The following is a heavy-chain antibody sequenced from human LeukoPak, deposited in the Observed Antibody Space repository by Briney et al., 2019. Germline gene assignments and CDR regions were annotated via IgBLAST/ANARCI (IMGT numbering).Heavy chain of an antibody. CDR3: ARGGYSSSWYVGYFDY. CDR1: GGSISSYY. J-gene: IGHJ4*02. Sequence: SEALSLACSVSGGSISSYYWTWIRQSPGKELEWIGYIFYSGSTNYNPSLKSRVTISIDTSKNQFSLKLSSVTAADTAVYYCARGGYSSSWYVGYFDYWGQGTLVTVSS. D-gene: IGHD6-13*01. V-gene: IGHV4-59*01. CDR2: IFYSGST.